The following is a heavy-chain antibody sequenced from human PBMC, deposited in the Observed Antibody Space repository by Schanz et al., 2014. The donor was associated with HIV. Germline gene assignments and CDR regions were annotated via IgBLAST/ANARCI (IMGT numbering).Heavy chain of an antibody. V-gene: IGHV3-33*08. J-gene: IGHJ6*02. CDR3: ARDDCSGGSCYSNYYYGMDV. Sequence: QVQLVESGGGVVQPGRSLRLSCAASGFTFSSYGMHWVRQAPGKGLEWVAVIWYDGTNIDYADSVKGRFTVSRDNSKNMLYLQMNSLRAEDTAVYYCARDDCSGGSCYSNYYYGMDVWGQGTTVTVSS. D-gene: IGHD2-15*01. CDR1: GFTFSSYG. CDR2: IWYDGTNI.